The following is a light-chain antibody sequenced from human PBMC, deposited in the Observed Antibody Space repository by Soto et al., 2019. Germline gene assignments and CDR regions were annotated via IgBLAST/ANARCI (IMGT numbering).Light chain of an antibody. CDR3: QQSFTTPFI. J-gene: IGKJ3*01. CDR1: QSISKY. CDR2: VAS. V-gene: IGKV1-39*01. Sequence: DIQMTQSPSSLSTSVGDKVTITCRASQSISKYLNWYQQKPGKAPKLLISVASSLQSEVPSRFSGDGSETDFTLSISSLQPEDSATYYCQQSFTTPFIFGPGTKVDVK.